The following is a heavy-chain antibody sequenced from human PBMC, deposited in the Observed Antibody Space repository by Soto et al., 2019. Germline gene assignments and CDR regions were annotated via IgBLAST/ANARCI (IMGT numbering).Heavy chain of an antibody. V-gene: IGHV3-74*01. CDR2: VSPDGSST. Sequence: EGQLVESGGXXVQPXGXXXXSCVVSGFSLNTYWMHWVRQAPGKGLVWVARVSPDGSSTSYADSVKGRFTISRDNAKNTLYVQMNSLRAEDTAVYYCAAGSPAIDYWGQGTLVTVSS. D-gene: IGHD3-10*01. CDR1: GFSLNTYW. J-gene: IGHJ4*02. CDR3: AAGSPAIDY.